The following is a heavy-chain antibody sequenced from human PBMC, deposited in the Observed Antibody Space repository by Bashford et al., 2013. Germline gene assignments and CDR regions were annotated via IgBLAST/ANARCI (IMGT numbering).Heavy chain of an antibody. CDR3: TKDIRPGGADV. CDR2: IDWNSGRI. V-gene: IGHV3-9*01. D-gene: IGHD1-26*01. CDR1: GFSFA. J-gene: IGHJ6*02. Sequence: PGGSLRLSCPVSGFSFAMHWVRQAPGKGLEWVSGIDWNSGRIGYADSVKGRFTISRDNAKNSLHLQMNSLRGEDTALYYCTKDIRPGGADVWGPGTTVTVSS.